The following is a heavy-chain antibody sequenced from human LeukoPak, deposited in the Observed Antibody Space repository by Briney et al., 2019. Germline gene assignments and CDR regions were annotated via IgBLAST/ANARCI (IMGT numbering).Heavy chain of an antibody. J-gene: IGHJ4*02. Sequence: SETLSLTCTVSGGSISSSSYYWGWIRQPPGKGLEWIGSIYYSGSTYYNPSLKSRVTISVDTSTNQFSLKLRSVTAADTAAYYCATDLIAVAGSIDYWGQGTLVTVSS. CDR2: IYYSGST. V-gene: IGHV4-39*01. CDR3: ATDLIAVAGSIDY. CDR1: GGSISSSSYY. D-gene: IGHD6-19*01.